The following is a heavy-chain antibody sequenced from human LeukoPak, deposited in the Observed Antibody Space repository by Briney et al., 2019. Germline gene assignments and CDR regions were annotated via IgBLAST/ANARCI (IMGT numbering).Heavy chain of an antibody. Sequence: PSETLSLTCTVSGGSISSYDWSWIRQPPGKGLEWIANIYHTGSTNYNPSLSSRVTISIDTAKNQFSLKLTSVTAADTAVYYCARRGRNSSGWQDYLWGQGTLVTVSS. J-gene: IGHJ4*02. CDR2: IYHTGST. V-gene: IGHV4-59*01. CDR3: ARRGRNSSGWQDYL. D-gene: IGHD6-25*01. CDR1: GGSISSYD.